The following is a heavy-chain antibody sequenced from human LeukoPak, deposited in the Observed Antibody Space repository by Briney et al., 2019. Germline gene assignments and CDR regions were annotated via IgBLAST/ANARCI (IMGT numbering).Heavy chain of an antibody. CDR1: GLIVSSNY. J-gene: IGHJ6*02. Sequence: GGSLRLSCAVSGLIVSSNYMSWVRQAPGKGLEWVSTIYSDGYTYYAGSVRGRFTISRDNSKKTLYLQMNSLRAEDTAVYYCAKDSSGPNYYYGMDVWGQGTTVTVSS. V-gene: IGHV3-53*01. CDR2: IYSDGYT. CDR3: AKDSSGPNYYYGMDV. D-gene: IGHD6-19*01.